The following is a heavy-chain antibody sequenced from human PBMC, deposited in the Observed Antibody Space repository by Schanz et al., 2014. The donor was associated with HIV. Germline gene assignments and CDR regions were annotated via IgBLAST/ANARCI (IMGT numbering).Heavy chain of an antibody. V-gene: IGHV3-72*01. D-gene: IGHD5-18*01. J-gene: IGHJ6*02. CDR1: GFNFNNYA. CDR3: RGYRFYYGVDF. CDR2: SRVKSDSYAT. Sequence: EVQLLDSGGGLVQPGGSLRLSCVASGFNFNNYAMTWVRQAPGKGLEWVARSRVKSDSYATEYAASVTGRFTISRDDSKNSVYLQMNSLNIEDTAVYYCRGYRFYYGVDFWGQGTTVTVS.